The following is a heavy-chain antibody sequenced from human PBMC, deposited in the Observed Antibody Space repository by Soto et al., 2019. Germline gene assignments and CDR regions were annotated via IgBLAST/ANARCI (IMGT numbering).Heavy chain of an antibody. J-gene: IGHJ3*01. CDR1: GDSVSNTNAA. Sequence: PSQTLSLTCAISGDSVSNTNAAWGWIRQSPSRGLEWLGRTYYRSKWRIDYALSVRSRININPDTSKNQLSLQLISVTPEDTAVYYCARGNTGLRAFDVWGQGTMVTVPS. CDR2: TYYRSKWRI. D-gene: IGHD1-1*01. V-gene: IGHV6-1*01. CDR3: ARGNTGLRAFDV.